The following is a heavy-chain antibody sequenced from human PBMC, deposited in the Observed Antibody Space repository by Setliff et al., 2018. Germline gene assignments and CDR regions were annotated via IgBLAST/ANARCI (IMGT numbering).Heavy chain of an antibody. J-gene: IGHJ4*02. D-gene: IGHD2-21*02. CDR3: ARDLGHGGDSDY. CDR2: IGHTGSI. CDR1: GYSISSGYI. Sequence: SETLSLTCTVSGYSISSGYIWGWIRQPPGKGLEWVGNIGHTGSINYNPSLKSRLTISRDTSKNQVSLKLNSVTATDTAVYYCARDLGHGGDSDYWGQGSLVTVSS. V-gene: IGHV4-38-2*02.